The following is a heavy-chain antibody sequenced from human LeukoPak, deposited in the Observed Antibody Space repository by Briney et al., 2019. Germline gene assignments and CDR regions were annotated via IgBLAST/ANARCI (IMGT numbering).Heavy chain of an antibody. V-gene: IGHV3-20*04. Sequence: GGSLRLSCAASGFTFEDYDMTWVRQAPGKGLEWVSGINWNGGSTGYADSVKGRFTISRDNAKNSLYLQMNSLRVEDTALYYCARDTVTNWFDPWGRGTLVTVSS. CDR3: ARDTVTNWFDP. J-gene: IGHJ5*02. CDR2: INWNGGST. CDR1: GFTFEDYD. D-gene: IGHD4-11*01.